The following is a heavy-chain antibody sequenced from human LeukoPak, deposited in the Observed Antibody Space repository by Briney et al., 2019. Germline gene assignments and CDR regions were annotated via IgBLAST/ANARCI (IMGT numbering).Heavy chain of an antibody. CDR3: AKSFLGFIDY. D-gene: IGHD3-16*01. V-gene: IGHV3-23*01. CDR1: GFTSSSYA. Sequence: PGGSLRLSCAASGFTSSSYAMSWVRQAPGKGLEWVSAISSSGGSTYYADSVKGRFTISRDNSKNTLYLQMNSLRAEDTAVYYCAKSFLGFIDYWGQGTLVTVSS. CDR2: ISSSGGST. J-gene: IGHJ4*02.